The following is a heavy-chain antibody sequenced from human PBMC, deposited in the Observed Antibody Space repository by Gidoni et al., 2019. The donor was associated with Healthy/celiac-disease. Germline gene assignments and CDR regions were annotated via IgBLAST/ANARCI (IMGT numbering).Heavy chain of an antibody. CDR2: IIPIFGTA. CDR3: ARDLLGGDWNYVLYYYGMDV. V-gene: IGHV1-69*01. D-gene: IGHD1-7*01. Sequence: QVQLVQSGAEVKKPGSSVKVSCKASGGTFSSYAIRWVRQAPGQGLEWMGGIIPIFGTANYAQKFQGRVTITADESTSTAYMELSSLRSEDTAVYYCARDLLGGDWNYVLYYYGMDVWGQGTTVTVSS. CDR1: GGTFSSYA. J-gene: IGHJ6*02.